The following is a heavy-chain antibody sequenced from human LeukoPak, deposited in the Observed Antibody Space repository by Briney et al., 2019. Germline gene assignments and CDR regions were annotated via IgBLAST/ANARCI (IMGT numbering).Heavy chain of an antibody. J-gene: IGHJ6*02. CDR2: IKQDGSEK. Sequence: GGSLRLSCAASGFTFSSYWMSWFRQAPGKGLEWVANIKQDGSEKYYVDSVKGRFTISRDNAKNSLYLQMNSLRAEDTAVYYCARVSAGKYYYYGMDVWGQGTTVTVSS. CDR3: ARVSAGKYYYYGMDV. V-gene: IGHV3-7*01. D-gene: IGHD6-13*01. CDR1: GFTFSSYW.